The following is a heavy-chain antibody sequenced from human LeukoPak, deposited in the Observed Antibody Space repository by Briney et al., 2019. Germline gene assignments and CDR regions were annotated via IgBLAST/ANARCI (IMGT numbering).Heavy chain of an antibody. Sequence: GESLRLSCAASGFTVSNSYMTWVRQAPGKGLEWVSVIHSDGTTYYADSVKGRFTISRDNSKNTLYLQMYSLRADDTAVYYCARDSLSVGYWYFDLWGRGTLVTVSS. CDR1: GFTVSNSY. V-gene: IGHV3-66*01. D-gene: IGHD1-26*01. J-gene: IGHJ2*01. CDR2: IHSDGTT. CDR3: ARDSLSVGYWYFDL.